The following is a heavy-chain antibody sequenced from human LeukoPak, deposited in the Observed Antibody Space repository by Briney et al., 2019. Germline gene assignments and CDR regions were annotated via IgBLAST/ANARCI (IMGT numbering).Heavy chain of an antibody. CDR2: INHSGGT. CDR3: ARTLAAPALYDAFDI. CDR1: GGSFSGYY. V-gene: IGHV4-34*01. D-gene: IGHD6-6*01. J-gene: IGHJ3*02. Sequence: SETLSLTCAVYGGSFSGYYWSWIRQPPGKGLEWIGEINHSGGTNYNPSLKSRVTISVDTSKNQFSLKLSSVTAADTAVYYCARTLAAPALYDAFDIWGQGTMVTVSS.